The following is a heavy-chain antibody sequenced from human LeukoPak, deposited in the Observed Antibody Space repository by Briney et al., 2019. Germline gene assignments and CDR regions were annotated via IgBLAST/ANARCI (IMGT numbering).Heavy chain of an antibody. CDR3: ASTMVRGVP. V-gene: IGHV3-74*01. D-gene: IGHD3-10*01. CDR1: GFTLSSYW. CDR2: INSDGSST. Sequence: PGGSLRLSCAASGFTLSSYWMHWVRQAPGKGLVWVSRINSDGSSTSYADSVKGRFTISRDNAKNTLYLQMNSLRAEDAAVYYCASTMVRGVPWGQGTLVTVSS. J-gene: IGHJ5*02.